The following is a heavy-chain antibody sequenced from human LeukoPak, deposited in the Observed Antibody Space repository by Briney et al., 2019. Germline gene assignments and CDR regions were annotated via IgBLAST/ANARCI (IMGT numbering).Heavy chain of an antibody. CDR2: IYHSGST. Sequence: PSETLSLTCAVSGGSISSGGYSWSWIRQPPGKGLEWIGYIYHSGSTNYNPSLKSRVTMSVDTSKNQFSLKLSSVTAADTAVYYCARDNGGVNDYYDFWSGYLGNYYYYYGMDVWGQGTTVTVSS. D-gene: IGHD3-3*01. V-gene: IGHV4-30-2*01. CDR3: ARDNGGVNDYYDFWSGYLGNYYYYYGMDV. J-gene: IGHJ6*02. CDR1: GGSISSGGYS.